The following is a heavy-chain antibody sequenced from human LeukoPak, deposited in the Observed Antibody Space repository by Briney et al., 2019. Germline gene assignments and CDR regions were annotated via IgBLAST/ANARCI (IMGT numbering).Heavy chain of an antibody. J-gene: IGHJ4*02. D-gene: IGHD1-26*01. CDR3: ARDGVIVGADFDY. Sequence: GSLRLSCAASGFTFSRYSMNWVRQAPGKGLEWVSSISSGSSYRYYADSLKGRFTISRDNAKNSVYLQMNSLRDEDTAVYYCARDGVIVGADFDYWGQGTLVTVSS. V-gene: IGHV3-21*01. CDR1: GFTFSRYS. CDR2: ISSGSSYR.